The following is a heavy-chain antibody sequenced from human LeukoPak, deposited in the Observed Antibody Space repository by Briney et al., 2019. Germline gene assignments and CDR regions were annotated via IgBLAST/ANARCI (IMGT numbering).Heavy chain of an antibody. CDR3: GKDQGSSSGYYYYYGMDV. CDR2: ISYDGSNK. J-gene: IGHJ6*02. Sequence: PGGSLRLSCAASVFTFSSYGMHWVRQAPGKGLEWVAVISYDGSNKYYADSVKGRFTISRDNSKNTLYLQMNSLRAEDTAVYYCGKDQGSSSGYYYYYGMDVWGQGTTVTVSS. CDR1: VFTFSSYG. V-gene: IGHV3-30*18. D-gene: IGHD6-6*01.